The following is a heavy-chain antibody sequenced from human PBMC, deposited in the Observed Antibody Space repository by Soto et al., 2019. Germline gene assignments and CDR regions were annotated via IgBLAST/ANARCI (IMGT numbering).Heavy chain of an antibody. J-gene: IGHJ4*02. V-gene: IGHV3-72*01. CDR2: IRNKPNGHTT. Sequence: EVQLVESGGGLVQPGGSLRLSCAGSGFTFSGHYMDWVRQAPGKVLEWLGRIRNKPNGHTTEYAASVKGRFTISRDDSKNSVYLQMNSLKSEDTAVYYCSTTVITAPLFEYWGQGTLVTVSS. CDR3: STTVITAPLFEY. D-gene: IGHD3-16*01. CDR1: GFTFSGHY.